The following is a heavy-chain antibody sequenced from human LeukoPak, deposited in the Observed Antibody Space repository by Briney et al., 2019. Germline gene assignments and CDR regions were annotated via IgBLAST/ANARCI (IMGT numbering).Heavy chain of an antibody. CDR1: GGSISSGGYY. CDR2: IYYSGST. Sequence: PSETLSLTCTVSGGSISSGGYYWSWIRQHPGKGLEWIGYIYYSGSTYYNPSLKSRVTISVDTSKNQFSLKLSSVTAADTAVYYCARVRGYDYYYYYGMDVWGQGTTVTVSS. V-gene: IGHV4-31*03. J-gene: IGHJ6*02. CDR3: ARVRGYDYYYYYGMDV. D-gene: IGHD5-12*01.